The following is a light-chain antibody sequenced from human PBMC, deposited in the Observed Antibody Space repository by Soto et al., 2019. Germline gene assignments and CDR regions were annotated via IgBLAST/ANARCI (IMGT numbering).Light chain of an antibody. Sequence: DIQMTQSPSSLSASVGDRVTITCRASQSISSYLNWYQQKPGKAPKLLIYAASSLQSGVPSRFSGSGSVTDFTLTISSLQPEDFATYYFQQSYSTPYTFGQGTTLEIK. CDR1: QSISSY. J-gene: IGKJ2*01. V-gene: IGKV1-39*01. CDR3: QQSYSTPYT. CDR2: AAS.